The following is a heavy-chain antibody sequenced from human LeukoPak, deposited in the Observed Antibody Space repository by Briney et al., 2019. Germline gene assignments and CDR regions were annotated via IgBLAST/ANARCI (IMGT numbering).Heavy chain of an antibody. CDR1: GFTFNTYG. Sequence: GGSLKLSCAASGFTFNTYGLHWVRQAPGKGLEWVAFIRYDGNNKFYADSVKGRFTISRDNSKNTLYLQMNSLRPEDTAVYYCARDRHVYYDILTGYASYFEYWGQGALVTVSS. J-gene: IGHJ4*02. CDR3: ARDRHVYYDILTGYASYFEY. V-gene: IGHV3-30*02. D-gene: IGHD3-9*01. CDR2: IRYDGNNK.